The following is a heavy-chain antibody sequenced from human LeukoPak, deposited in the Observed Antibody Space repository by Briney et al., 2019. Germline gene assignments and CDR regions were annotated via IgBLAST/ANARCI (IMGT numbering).Heavy chain of an antibody. V-gene: IGHV1-69*04. CDR2: IIPILGIA. J-gene: IGHJ3*02. CDR3: ARVNYDRAQGAFDI. D-gene: IGHD3-3*01. CDR1: GYTFTGYY. Sequence: GASVKVSCKASGYTFTGYYMHWVRQAPGQGLEWMGRIIPILGIANYAQKFQGRVTITADTSTSTAYMELRSLRSDDTAVYYCARVNYDRAQGAFDIWGQGTMVTVSS.